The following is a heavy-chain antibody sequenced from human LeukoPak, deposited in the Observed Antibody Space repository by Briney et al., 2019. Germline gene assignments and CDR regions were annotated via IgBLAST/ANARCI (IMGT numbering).Heavy chain of an antibody. Sequence: GGSLRLSCAASGFTVSSNYMSWVRQAPGKGLEWVSVIYSGSSTYYADSVRGRFTISRDNSKNTLYLQMNSLRAEDTAVYYCARDLVDTAMVTSYYYGMDVWGQGTTVTVSS. J-gene: IGHJ6*02. CDR2: IYSGSST. V-gene: IGHV3-66*01. CDR3: ARDLVDTAMVTSYYYGMDV. CDR1: GFTVSSNY. D-gene: IGHD5-18*01.